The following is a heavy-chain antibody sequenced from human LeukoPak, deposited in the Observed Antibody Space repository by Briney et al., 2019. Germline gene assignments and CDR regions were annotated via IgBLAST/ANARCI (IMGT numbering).Heavy chain of an antibody. CDR2: ISSSSYI. D-gene: IGHD6-19*01. CDR3: ARDRGSGWGRGY. J-gene: IGHJ4*02. V-gene: IGHV3-69-1*01. CDR1: GFTFSTYW. Sequence: GGSLRLSCAASGFTFSTYWVHWVRQAPGKGLEWVSSISSSSYIYYADSVKGRFTISRDNAKNSLYLQMNSLRAEDTAVYYCARDRGSGWGRGYWGQGTLVTVSS.